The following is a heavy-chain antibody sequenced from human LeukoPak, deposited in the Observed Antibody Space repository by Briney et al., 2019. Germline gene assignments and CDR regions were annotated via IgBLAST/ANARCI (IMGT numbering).Heavy chain of an antibody. V-gene: IGHV3-30*02. J-gene: IGHJ5*02. Sequence: PGGSLRLSCAASGFTFSSYGMHWVRQAPGKGLEWVAFIRYDGSNKYYADSVKGRFTISRDNSKNTLYLRMNSLRAEDTAVYYCAKDLRQQRMGDNWFDPWGQGTLVTVSS. D-gene: IGHD6-13*01. CDR2: IRYDGSNK. CDR1: GFTFSSYG. CDR3: AKDLRQQRMGDNWFDP.